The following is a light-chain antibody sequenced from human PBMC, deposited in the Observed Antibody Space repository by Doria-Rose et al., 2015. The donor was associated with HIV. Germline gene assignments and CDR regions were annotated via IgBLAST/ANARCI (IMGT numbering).Light chain of an antibody. CDR3: HRYGTSWT. V-gene: IGKV3-20*01. CDR1: RSFSSTY. J-gene: IGKJ1*01. CDR2: DAS. Sequence: TQSPGTLSLSPGERATLSCRASRSFSSTYLDWYQQNPGQAPSLLIYDASTRATGIPDRFSASGSGTDFTLTINRLEPEDVALYYCHRYGTSWTFGQGTKVEI.